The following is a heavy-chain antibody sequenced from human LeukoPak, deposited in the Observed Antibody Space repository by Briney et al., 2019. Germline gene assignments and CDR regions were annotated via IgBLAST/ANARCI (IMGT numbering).Heavy chain of an antibody. CDR3: AKASCSSTSCYHSDLDY. V-gene: IGHV3-48*01. CDR2: ISSSSSTI. J-gene: IGHJ4*02. Sequence: PGGSLRLSCAASGFTFSSYSMNWVRQAPGKGLEWVSYISSSSSTIYYADSVKGRFTISRVNSKNTLYLQMNSLRAEDTAVYYCAKASCSSTSCYHSDLDYWGQGTLVTVSS. CDR1: GFTFSSYS. D-gene: IGHD2-2*01.